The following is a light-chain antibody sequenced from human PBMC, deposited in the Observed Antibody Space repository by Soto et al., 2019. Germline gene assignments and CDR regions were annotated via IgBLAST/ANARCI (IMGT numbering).Light chain of an antibody. J-gene: IGKJ2*01. CDR1: QSVSHN. CDR2: GAA. CDR3: QHSNNCPYT. Sequence: EIVMTQSPATLSVSPGERATLSCRASQSVSHNLAWYQQKPGRAPRPLFYGAAFRATGVPSRFSGSGSGTDFTLTFGGLQSEDFAINYCQHSNNCPYTFGQGTKLEIK. V-gene: IGKV3-15*01.